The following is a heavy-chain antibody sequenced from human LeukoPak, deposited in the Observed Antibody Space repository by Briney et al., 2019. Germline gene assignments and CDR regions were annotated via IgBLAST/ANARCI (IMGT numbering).Heavy chain of an antibody. D-gene: IGHD6-19*01. CDR2: IYYSGST. Sequence: SETLSLTCTVSGGSISSYYWSWIRQPPGKGLGWIGYIYYSGSTNYNPSLKSRVTISVDTSKNQFSLKLSSVTAADTAVYYCARDHLWYSSGWYERAFDIWGQGTMVTVSS. V-gene: IGHV4-59*01. CDR3: ARDHLWYSSGWYERAFDI. J-gene: IGHJ3*02. CDR1: GGSISSYY.